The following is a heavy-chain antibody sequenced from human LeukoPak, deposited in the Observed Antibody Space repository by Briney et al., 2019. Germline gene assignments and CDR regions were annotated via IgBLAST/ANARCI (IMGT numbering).Heavy chain of an antibody. Sequence: SETLSLTCTVSGGSISSYYWSWIRQPPGKGLEWIGYIYYSGSTYYNPSLKSRVTISVDTSKNQFSLKLSSVTAADTAVYYCARRGGPSSWFEDPYYFDYWGQGTLVTVSS. CDR1: GGSISSYY. CDR3: ARRGGPSSWFEDPYYFDY. V-gene: IGHV4-59*04. CDR2: IYYSGST. J-gene: IGHJ4*02. D-gene: IGHD6-13*01.